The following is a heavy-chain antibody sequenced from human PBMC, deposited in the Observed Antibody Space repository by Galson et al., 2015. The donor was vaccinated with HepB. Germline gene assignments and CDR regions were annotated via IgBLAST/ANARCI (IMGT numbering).Heavy chain of an antibody. CDR1: GYTFTRHA. D-gene: IGHD5-12*01. V-gene: IGHV1-3*04. CDR2: INTGNGNT. CDR3: AREGTTGYPFEAFDI. Sequence: SVKVSCKASGYTFTRHAIHWVRQAPGQRLEWMGWINTGNGNTHYSQKFQGRVTITRDTSASIAYMELNSLRSEDTAVYYCAREGTTGYPFEAFDIWGQGTMVTVSS. J-gene: IGHJ3*02.